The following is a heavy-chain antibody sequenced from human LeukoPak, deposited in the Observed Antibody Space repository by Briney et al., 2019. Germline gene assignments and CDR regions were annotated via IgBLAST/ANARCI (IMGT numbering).Heavy chain of an antibody. Sequence: PSETLSLTCTVSGGSISSYYWSWIRQPAGKGLEWIGRIYTSGSTNYNPSLKSRVTISIDPSKNQFSLKLTSMPAADTAVYFCSRLLPSRPDFYFDYWGQGTLVTVSS. D-gene: IGHD6-6*01. J-gene: IGHJ4*02. CDR3: SRLLPSRPDFYFDY. CDR2: IYTSGST. V-gene: IGHV4-4*07. CDR1: GGSISSYY.